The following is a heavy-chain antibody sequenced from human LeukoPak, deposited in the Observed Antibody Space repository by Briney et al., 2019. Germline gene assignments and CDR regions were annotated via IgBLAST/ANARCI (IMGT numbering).Heavy chain of an antibody. D-gene: IGHD4-17*01. J-gene: IGHJ4*02. CDR2: INHSGST. CDR3: ARASVTTIETNFDY. Sequence: SETLPLTCAVYGGSFSGYYWSWIRQPPGKGLEWIGEINHSGSTNYNPSLKSRVTISVDTSKNQFSLKLSSVTAADTAVYYCARASVTTIETNFDYWGQGTLVTVSS. V-gene: IGHV4-34*01. CDR1: GGSFSGYY.